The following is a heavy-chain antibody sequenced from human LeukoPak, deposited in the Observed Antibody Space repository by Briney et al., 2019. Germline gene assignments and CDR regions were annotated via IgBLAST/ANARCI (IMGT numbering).Heavy chain of an antibody. D-gene: IGHD6-19*01. CDR3: ATSSREWLVWNPQN. V-gene: IGHV1-24*01. Sequence: ASVKVSCKVSGYTRTELSMHWVRQAPGKGLEWMGGFDPEDGETIYAQKFQGRVTMTEDTSTDTAYMELSSLRSEDTAVYYCATSSREWLVWNPQNWGQGTLVTVSS. CDR2: FDPEDGET. J-gene: IGHJ4*02. CDR1: GYTRTELS.